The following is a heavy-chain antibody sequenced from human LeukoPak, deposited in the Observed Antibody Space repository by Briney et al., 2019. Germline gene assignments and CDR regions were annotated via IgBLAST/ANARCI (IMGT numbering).Heavy chain of an antibody. V-gene: IGHV4-38-2*01. CDR3: FGTPGWLQGTSFDY. J-gene: IGHJ4*02. CDR2: IYHSGST. D-gene: IGHD5-24*01. Sequence: KPSETLSLTCAVSGYSISSGYYWGWIRQPPGKGLEWIGSIYHSGSTYYNPSLKSRVTISVDTSKNQFSLKLSSVTAADTAVYYCFGTPGWLQGTSFDYWGQGTLVTASS. CDR1: GYSISSGYY.